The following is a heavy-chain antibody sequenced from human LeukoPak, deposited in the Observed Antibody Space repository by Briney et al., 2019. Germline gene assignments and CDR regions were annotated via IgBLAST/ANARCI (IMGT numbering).Heavy chain of an antibody. CDR3: SGGYSAYGPFDY. J-gene: IGHJ4*02. Sequence: ASVKVSCKASGYTFTSYPMHWVRQAPGQRLEWMGWINAGNGDTKYSQNFQGRVAITRDSSASTAYMELSSLTSEDTALYYCSGGYSAYGPFDYWGQGTLVTVSS. CDR1: GYTFTSYP. V-gene: IGHV1-3*01. D-gene: IGHD5-12*01. CDR2: INAGNGDT.